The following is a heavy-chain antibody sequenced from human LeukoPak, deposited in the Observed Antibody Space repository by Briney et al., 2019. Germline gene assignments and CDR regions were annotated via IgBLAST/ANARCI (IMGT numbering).Heavy chain of an antibody. V-gene: IGHV3-48*03. J-gene: IGHJ4*02. CDR2: ISSPGVTT. CDR3: ARDGDLAPDVPFDY. Sequence: GGSLRLSCAASGFTFSNYEMNWVRRAPGKGLKWVSYISSPGVTTYYADSVNGRFTISRDNAKNSLYLHMNSLRVEDTALYYCARDGDLAPDVPFDYWGQGTLVTVSS. CDR1: GFTFSNYE. D-gene: IGHD7-27*01.